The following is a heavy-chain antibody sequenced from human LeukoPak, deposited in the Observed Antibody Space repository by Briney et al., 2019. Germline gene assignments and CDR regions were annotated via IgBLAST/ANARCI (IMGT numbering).Heavy chain of an antibody. CDR3: ARDKTYSSGSLYGY. J-gene: IGHJ4*02. CDR1: GFTFSSYS. Sequence: GGSLRLSCAASGFTFSSYSMNWVRQAPGKGLEWVSSISSSSSYIYYADSVKGRFTFSRDNAKNSLYLQMNSLRAEDTAVYYCARDKTYSSGSLYGYWGQGTLVTVSS. D-gene: IGHD6-19*01. CDR2: ISSSSSYI. V-gene: IGHV3-21*01.